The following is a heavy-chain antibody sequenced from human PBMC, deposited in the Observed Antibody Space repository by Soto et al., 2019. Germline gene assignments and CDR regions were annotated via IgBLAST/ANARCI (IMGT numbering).Heavy chain of an antibody. Sequence: SETLSLTCPFSGFSISSYYWSWIRQPPGKGLEWIGYIYYSGSTNYNPSLKSRVTISVDTSKNQFSLKLSSVTAADTAVYYCARLGLSRYFDWLSLPVYYYYMDVWGKGTTVTVSS. CDR1: GFSISSYY. V-gene: IGHV4-59*08. J-gene: IGHJ6*03. CDR2: IYYSGST. CDR3: ARLGLSRYFDWLSLPVYYYYMDV. D-gene: IGHD3-9*01.